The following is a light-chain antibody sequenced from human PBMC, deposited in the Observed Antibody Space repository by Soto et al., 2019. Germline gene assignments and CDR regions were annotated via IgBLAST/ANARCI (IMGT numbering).Light chain of an antibody. V-gene: IGLV2-14*01. CDR3: ISYKSADTFL. CDR2: EAT. CDR1: SSDIGASNF. Sequence: QPALTQPLYLSGSPGRWITVSGPGTSSDIGASNFVARYQHLPGRAPKVIIFEATNRPSGVSNRFSGSKSGITASLTISGLQADDEADYFCISYKSADTFLFGTGTKGNVL. J-gene: IGLJ1*01.